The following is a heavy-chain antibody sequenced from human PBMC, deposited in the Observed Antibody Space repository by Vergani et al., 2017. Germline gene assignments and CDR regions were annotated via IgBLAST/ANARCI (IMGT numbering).Heavy chain of an antibody. D-gene: IGHD6-13*01. V-gene: IGHV1-2*02. CDR3: ARESRRDKQQLGI. CDR1: GYTFTSYD. Sequence: QVQLVQSGAEVKKPGASVKVSCKASGYTFTSYDINWVRQATGQGLEWMGWMNPNSGNTNYAQKFQGRVTMTRDTSISTAYMELSRLRSDDTAVYYCARESRRDKQQLGIWGQGTLVTVSS. J-gene: IGHJ4*02. CDR2: MNPNSGNT.